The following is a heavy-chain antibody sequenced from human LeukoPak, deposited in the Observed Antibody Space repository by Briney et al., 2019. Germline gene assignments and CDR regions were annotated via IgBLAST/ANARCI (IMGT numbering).Heavy chain of an antibody. V-gene: IGHV3-74*01. CDR2: INSDGSST. CDR3: ARWYYYETSGLYYGSFDY. CDR1: GFTFSSYW. Sequence: GGSLRLSCAASGFTFSSYWMHWVRQAPGKGLVWVSRINSDGSSTSYADSVKGRFTISRDNAKNTLYLQMNSLRAEDTAVYYCARWYYYETSGLYYGSFDYWGQGTLVTVSS. D-gene: IGHD3-22*01. J-gene: IGHJ4*02.